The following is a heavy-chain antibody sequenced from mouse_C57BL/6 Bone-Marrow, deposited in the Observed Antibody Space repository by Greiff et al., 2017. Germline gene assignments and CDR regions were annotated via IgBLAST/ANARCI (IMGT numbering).Heavy chain of an antibody. D-gene: IGHD2-1*01. CDR1: GFNIKDDY. J-gene: IGHJ2*01. CDR2: IDPENGDT. Sequence: EVQLQQSGAELVRPGASVKLSCTASGFNIKDDYMHWVKQRPEQGLEWIGWIDPENGDTEYASKFQGKATITADTSSNTAYLQPSSLTSEDTAVYYCTTSPNYDYGGQGSTLTVSS. V-gene: IGHV14-4*01. CDR3: TTSPNYDY.